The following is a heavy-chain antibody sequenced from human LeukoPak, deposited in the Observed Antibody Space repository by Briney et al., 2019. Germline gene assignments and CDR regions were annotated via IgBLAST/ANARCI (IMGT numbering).Heavy chain of an antibody. CDR3: ARGTTGTTATPPYYYYYGMDV. CDR2: INHSGST. D-gene: IGHD1-1*01. V-gene: IGHV4-34*01. CDR1: GGSFSGYY. J-gene: IGHJ6*02. Sequence: SETLSLTCAVYGGSFSGYYWSWIRQPPGKGLEWIGEINHSGSTNYNPSLKSRVTISVDTSKNQFSLKLSSVTAADTAVYYCARGTTGTTATPPYYYYYGMDVWGQGTTVTVS.